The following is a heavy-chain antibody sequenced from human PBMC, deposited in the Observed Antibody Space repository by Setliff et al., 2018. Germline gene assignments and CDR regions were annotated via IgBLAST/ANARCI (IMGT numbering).Heavy chain of an antibody. J-gene: IGHJ4*02. CDR2: IIHSGST. V-gene: IGHV4-34*12. Sequence: ASETLSLTCAVYGGSFSGYYWSWIRQPPGKRLEWIGEIIHSGSTNYNPSLKSRVTISMDTSKIQFSLKVISVTAADTAVYYFSRSFSRREKFLLDYWGQGALVTVSS. CDR3: SRSFSRREKFLLDY. CDR1: GGSFSGYY.